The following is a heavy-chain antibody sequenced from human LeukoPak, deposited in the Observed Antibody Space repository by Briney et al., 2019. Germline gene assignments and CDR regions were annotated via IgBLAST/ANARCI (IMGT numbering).Heavy chain of an antibody. J-gene: IGHJ4*02. D-gene: IGHD5-18*01. CDR2: IYYTGAT. CDR3: ARAGYSYGTGYYFDY. CDR1: GGSISSYY. V-gene: IGHV4-59*01. Sequence: RASETLSLTCTASGGSISSYYWSWIRLPPGKGLEWIGYIYYTGATYYNPSLKSRVTISLDTSKNQFSLKLSSVTAADAAVYYCARAGYSYGTGYYFDYWGQGALVTVSS.